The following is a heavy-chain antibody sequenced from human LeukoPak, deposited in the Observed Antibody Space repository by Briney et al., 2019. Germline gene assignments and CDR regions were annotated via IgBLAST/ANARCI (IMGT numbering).Heavy chain of an antibody. V-gene: IGHV3-66*01. CDR3: ASPAHQWHWYYFDY. J-gene: IGHJ4*02. CDR1: GFTVSSNY. Sequence: GGSLRLSCAASGFTVSSNYMSWVRQAPGKGLEWVSVIYSGGTTYYADSVKGRFIISRDNSKNTLYLQMNSLRAEDTAVYYCASPAHQWHWYYFDYWGQGTLVTVSS. CDR2: IYSGGTT. D-gene: IGHD6-19*01.